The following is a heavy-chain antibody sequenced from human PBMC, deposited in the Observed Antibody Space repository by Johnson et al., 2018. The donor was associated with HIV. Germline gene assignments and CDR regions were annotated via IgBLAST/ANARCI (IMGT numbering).Heavy chain of an antibody. Sequence: VQLVESGGGFVQPGGSLRLSCAASGFTFSNYAMSWVRQAPGKGLEWVSGISGSGTTTYNADSVKGRFTISRDNSKNSLYLQMNSLRAEDTAVYYCARDRGYSGGRALDIWGQGTMVTVSS. D-gene: IGHD5-12*01. CDR2: ISGSGTTT. CDR1: GFTFSNYA. CDR3: ARDRGYSGGRALDI. J-gene: IGHJ3*02. V-gene: IGHV3-23*04.